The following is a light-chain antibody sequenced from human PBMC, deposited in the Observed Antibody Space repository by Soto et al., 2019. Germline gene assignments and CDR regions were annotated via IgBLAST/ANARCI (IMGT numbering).Light chain of an antibody. CDR1: QSVSSY. V-gene: IGKV3D-15*01. Sequence: EIVLTQSPGTLSLSPGERATLSCRASQSVSSYLAWYQQKPGQAPRLLIYDASNRATGVPARFRGGGSGTEFTLTISSLQSEDSAVYYCQQYHKWPPITFGQGTRLEIK. CDR3: QQYHKWPPIT. J-gene: IGKJ5*01. CDR2: DAS.